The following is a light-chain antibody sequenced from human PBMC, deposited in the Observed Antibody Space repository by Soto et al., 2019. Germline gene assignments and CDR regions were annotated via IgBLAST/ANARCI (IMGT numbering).Light chain of an antibody. Sequence: DIQMTQSPSSLSASAGDRVTITCRASQSIAGYLNWYQQKPGKAPKILIYAASSLQSGVPSRFSGSGSGTDFTLTISSLQPEDFATYYCQQSYNTVWTFGQGTKVEIK. V-gene: IGKV1-39*01. CDR3: QQSYNTVWT. CDR1: QSIAGY. J-gene: IGKJ1*01. CDR2: AAS.